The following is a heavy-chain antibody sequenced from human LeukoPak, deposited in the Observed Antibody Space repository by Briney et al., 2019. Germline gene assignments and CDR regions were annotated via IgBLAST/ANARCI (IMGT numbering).Heavy chain of an antibody. J-gene: IGHJ4*02. D-gene: IGHD3-10*01. Sequence: VASVKVSCKASGGTFSSYAISWVRQAPGQGLEWMGGIIPIFGTANYAQKFQGRVTITTDESTSTAYMELTSLRSEDTAVYYCARDLSGSNYYALGSYADWGQGTLVTVSS. V-gene: IGHV1-69*05. CDR2: IIPIFGTA. CDR1: GGTFSSYA. CDR3: ARDLSGSNYYALGSYAD.